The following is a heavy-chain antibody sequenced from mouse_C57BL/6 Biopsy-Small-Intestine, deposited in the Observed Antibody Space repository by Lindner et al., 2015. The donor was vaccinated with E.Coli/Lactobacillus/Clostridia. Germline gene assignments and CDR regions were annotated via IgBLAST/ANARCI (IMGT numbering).Heavy chain of an antibody. J-gene: IGHJ1*03. CDR1: GFTFSDYG. V-gene: IGHV5-17*01. Sequence: VQLQESGGGLVKPGGSLKLSCAASGFTFSDYGMHWVRQAPEKGLEWVAYISSGSSTIYYADTVKGRFAISRDNAKNTLFLQMTSLRSEDTAMYYCARGYYGSSGCFDVWGTGTTVTVSS. CDR3: ARGYYGSSGCFDV. D-gene: IGHD1-1*01. CDR2: ISSGSSTI.